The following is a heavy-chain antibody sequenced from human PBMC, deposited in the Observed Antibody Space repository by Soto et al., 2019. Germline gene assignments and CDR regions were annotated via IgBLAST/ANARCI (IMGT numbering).Heavy chain of an antibody. J-gene: IGHJ4*02. V-gene: IGHV3-23*01. D-gene: IGHD2-2*01. Sequence: TGGFLRLSYVASGFTLITYTMSWVRQAPGKGLEWVSVISGSGGSPSYADSVQGRFSISRDNPKNTLYLQMNSLRGEDTAMYYCAKARCSTTNCYVPDYWGQGTLVTVSS. CDR3: AKARCSTTNCYVPDY. CDR2: ISGSGGSP. CDR1: GFTLITYT.